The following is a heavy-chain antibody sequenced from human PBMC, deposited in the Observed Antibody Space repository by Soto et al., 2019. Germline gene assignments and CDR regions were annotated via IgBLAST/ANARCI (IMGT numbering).Heavy chain of an antibody. CDR3: ASLIAVANDAFDI. Sequence: GASVEVSCKASGDTFTSCGRSWVRQAPGQGLEWMGWISAYNGNTNYAQKLQGRVTMTTDTSTSTAYMELRSLRSDDTAVYYCASLIAVANDAFDIWGQGTMVTVSS. V-gene: IGHV1-18*01. CDR2: ISAYNGNT. J-gene: IGHJ3*02. D-gene: IGHD6-19*01. CDR1: GDTFTSCG.